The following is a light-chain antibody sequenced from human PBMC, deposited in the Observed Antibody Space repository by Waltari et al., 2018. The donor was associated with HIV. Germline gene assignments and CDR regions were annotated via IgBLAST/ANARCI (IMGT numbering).Light chain of an antibody. V-gene: IGLV2-14*01. CDR1: SSSLRGYNS. J-gene: IGLJ2*01. Sequence: QSALTQPASVSGSPGQSITISCPGTSSSLRGYNSVSWYQQHPGQAPKLMIYEVSTRPSGVSNRFSGSKSGNTASLTISGLQAEDEADYYCSSYTSSSTVIFGGGTKLAVL. CDR3: SSYTSSSTVI. CDR2: EVS.